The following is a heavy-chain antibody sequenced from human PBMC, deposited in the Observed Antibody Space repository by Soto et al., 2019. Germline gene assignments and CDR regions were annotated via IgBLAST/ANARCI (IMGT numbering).Heavy chain of an antibody. CDR3: AVDIPGV. CDR1: GYTFTSYY. J-gene: IGHJ6*02. Sequence: GASVKVSCKASGYTFTSYYMHWVRQAPGQGLEWMGWISAYNGNTNYAQKLQGRVTMTTDTSTSTAYIELRSLRSDDTAVYYCAVDIPGVWGQGTTVTVSS. CDR2: ISAYNGNT. V-gene: IGHV1-18*04. D-gene: IGHD3-9*01.